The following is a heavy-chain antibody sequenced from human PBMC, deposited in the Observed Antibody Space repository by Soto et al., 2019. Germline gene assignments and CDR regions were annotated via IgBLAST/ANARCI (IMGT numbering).Heavy chain of an antibody. CDR3: ARDNGIAGSFDP. Sequence: EMQLVESGGGLVQPGGSLRLSCAASGFTFRSYSMNWVRQPPGKGLEWVSYISISSRTIYYADSVKGRFTISRDDAKNSLYLQMNSLRDEDMSVYYCARDNGIAGSFDPWGQGTLVTVSS. V-gene: IGHV3-48*02. J-gene: IGHJ5*02. CDR1: GFTFRSYS. CDR2: ISISSRTI. D-gene: IGHD6-13*01.